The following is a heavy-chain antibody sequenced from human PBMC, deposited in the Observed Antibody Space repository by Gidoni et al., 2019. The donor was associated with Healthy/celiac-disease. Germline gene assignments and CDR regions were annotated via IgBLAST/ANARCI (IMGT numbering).Heavy chain of an antibody. D-gene: IGHD3-16*01. CDR1: GFTFSSYG. Sequence: QVQLVESGGGVVQPGRSLRLSCAASGFTFSSYGMHWVRQAPGKGLGWVAVISYDGSNKYYADSVKGRFTISRDNSKNTLYLQMNSLRAEDTAVYYCARRSYVWGSYSIDYWGQGTLVTVSS. J-gene: IGHJ4*02. CDR3: ARRSYVWGSYSIDY. CDR2: ISYDGSNK. V-gene: IGHV3-30*03.